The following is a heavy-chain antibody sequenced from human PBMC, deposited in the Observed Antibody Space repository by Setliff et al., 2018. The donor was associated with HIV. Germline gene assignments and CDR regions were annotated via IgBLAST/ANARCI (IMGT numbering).Heavy chain of an antibody. CDR2: ISSRGSSI. V-gene: IGHV3-48*03. D-gene: IGHD1-26*01. Sequence: VGSLRLSCAASGFSFNNYNMNWVRQAPGKGLEWISYISSRGSSIYYGDSVKGRFAISRDNAKNSLYLQLNRLRAEDTAVYYCARDEAIEGALTYFDLWGRGTLVTVSS. CDR3: ARDEAIEGALTYFDL. J-gene: IGHJ2*01. CDR1: GFSFNNYN.